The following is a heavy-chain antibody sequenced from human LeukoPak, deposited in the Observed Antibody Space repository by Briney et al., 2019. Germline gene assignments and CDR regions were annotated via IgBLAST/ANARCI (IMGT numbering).Heavy chain of an antibody. CDR1: GGSFSGYY. CDR3: TRGAEQLSSHGMDV. V-gene: IGHV4-34*01. D-gene: IGHD5-18*01. CDR2: INHSGST. Sequence: SETLSLTCAVYGGSFSGYYWSWIRQAPGKGLEWIGEINHSGSTNQTPSLKSRVTISVDTTKNQFSLKLSSVTAADSAVYYCTRGAEQLSSHGMDVWGKGTTVTVSS. J-gene: IGHJ6*04.